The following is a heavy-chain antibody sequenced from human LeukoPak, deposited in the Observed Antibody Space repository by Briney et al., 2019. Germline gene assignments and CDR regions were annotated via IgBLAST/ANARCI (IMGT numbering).Heavy chain of an antibody. J-gene: IGHJ3*02. CDR1: DGSISTYY. V-gene: IGHV4-59*01. D-gene: IGHD1-26*01. CDR3: ARVFEVGASIIYAFDI. Sequence: KPSETLSLTCSVSDGSISTYYWSWIRQPPGKGLEWIGNIHYSGSTNCDPSLKSRLTILVDTSKNQFSLKLSSVTAADTAVYYCARVFEVGASIIYAFDIWGQGTMVTVSS. CDR2: IHYSGST.